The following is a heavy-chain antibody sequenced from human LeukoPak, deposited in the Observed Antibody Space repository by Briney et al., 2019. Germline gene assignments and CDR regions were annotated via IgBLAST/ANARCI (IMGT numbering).Heavy chain of an antibody. V-gene: IGHV3-53*01. CDR1: GFTFSSYP. J-gene: IGHJ4*02. Sequence: GGSLRLSCAASGFTFSSYPMSWVRQAPGKGLEWVSVIYSGGSTYYADSVKGRFTISRDNSKNTLYLQMNSLRAEDTAVYYCARGDYYDSSGYPAWDYWGQGTLVTVSS. D-gene: IGHD3-22*01. CDR3: ARGDYYDSSGYPAWDY. CDR2: IYSGGST.